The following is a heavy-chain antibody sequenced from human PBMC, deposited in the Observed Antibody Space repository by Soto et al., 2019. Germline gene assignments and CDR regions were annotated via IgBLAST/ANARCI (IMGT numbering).Heavy chain of an antibody. CDR2: IKQDGSEN. CDR1: GLTFSYYW. Sequence: EVQLVESGGGLVQPGGSLRLSCAASGLTFSYYWMSWVRQAPGKELEWVANIKQDGSENYYLGSVKGRFTISIDNAKNSLYLQMTSLRSEDTAVYSCAIESAVWSAYSLPYWGQGTLVTVSS. D-gene: IGHD3-3*01. V-gene: IGHV3-7*01. CDR3: AIESAVWSAYSLPY. J-gene: IGHJ4*02.